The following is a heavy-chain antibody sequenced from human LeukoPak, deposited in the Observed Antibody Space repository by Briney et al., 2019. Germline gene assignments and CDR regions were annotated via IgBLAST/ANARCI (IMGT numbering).Heavy chain of an antibody. CDR1: GYTFTNYW. CDR3: ARLPLTGLDY. V-gene: IGHV5-51*01. D-gene: IGHD3-9*01. CDR2: IYPGDSDT. J-gene: IGHJ4*02. Sequence: GESLKISCKGSGYTFTNYWIAWVRQMPGRGVEWMGIIYPGDSDTNYSPSFQGHVTIYVDRSINTAYLQWTSLKPSDTAIYYCARLPLTGLDYWGQGTLVTVSS.